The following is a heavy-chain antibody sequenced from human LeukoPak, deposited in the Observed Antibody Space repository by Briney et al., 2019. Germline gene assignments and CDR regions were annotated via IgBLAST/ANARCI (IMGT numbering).Heavy chain of an antibody. Sequence: SETLSLTCTVSGGSISSYYWSWIRQPPGKGPEWIGYIYYSGSTNYNPSLKSRVTISVDTSRNQFSLKLSSVTAADTAVYYCARVMGFSGHIGFDYWGQGTLVTVSS. CDR2: IYYSGST. V-gene: IGHV4-59*01. J-gene: IGHJ4*02. CDR3: ARVMGFSGHIGFDY. CDR1: GGSISSYY. D-gene: IGHD3-10*01.